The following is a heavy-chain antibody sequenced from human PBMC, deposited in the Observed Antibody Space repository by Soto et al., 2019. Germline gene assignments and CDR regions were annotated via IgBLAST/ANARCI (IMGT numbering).Heavy chain of an antibody. Sequence: AGGSLRLSCAASGFTCSSCATGWVRQAPGKGLEWVSGISGSGASTYYADSVRGRFTISRDNSKNTLYLQMNSLRAEDTAVYYCAKAITRSRTLFDYWGQGTLVTVSS. V-gene: IGHV3-23*01. CDR3: AKAITRSRTLFDY. D-gene: IGHD1-20*01. CDR1: GFTCSSCA. J-gene: IGHJ4*02. CDR2: ISGSGAST.